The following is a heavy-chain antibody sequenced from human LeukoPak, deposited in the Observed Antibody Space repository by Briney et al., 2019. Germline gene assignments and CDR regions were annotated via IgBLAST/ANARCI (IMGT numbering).Heavy chain of an antibody. D-gene: IGHD1-26*01. CDR1: GFTVSSNY. J-gene: IGHJ4*02. CDR2: IYSGGST. V-gene: IGHV3-53*01. Sequence: PGGSLRLSCSASGFTVSSNYMSWVRQAPAKGLEWVSVIYSGGSTYYADSVKGRFTISRDNSKNTLYLQMNSLRAEDTAVYYCARGVGSGSRLRAGDYWGQGTLVTVSS. CDR3: ARGVGSGSRLRAGDY.